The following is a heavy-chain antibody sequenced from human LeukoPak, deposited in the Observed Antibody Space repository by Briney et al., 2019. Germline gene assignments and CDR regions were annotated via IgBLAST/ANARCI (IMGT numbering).Heavy chain of an antibody. CDR2: ISGSGNKT. V-gene: IGHV3-23*01. Sequence: GSLRLSCAASGFTFSRYAMSWVRQAPGKGLEWVPDISGSGNKTFYADSVKGRFTISRDNSKNTLYLQMNSLRAEDTAIYYCAKDAKGTGWYHYWGQGTQVTVSS. D-gene: IGHD6-19*01. CDR1: GFTFSRYA. CDR3: AKDAKGTGWYHY. J-gene: IGHJ4*01.